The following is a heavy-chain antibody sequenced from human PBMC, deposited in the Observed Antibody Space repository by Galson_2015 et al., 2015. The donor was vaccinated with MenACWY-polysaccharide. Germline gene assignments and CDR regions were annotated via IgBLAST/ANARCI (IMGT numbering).Heavy chain of an antibody. CDR2: ISGSGGST. Sequence: SLRLSCAASGFTFSSYAMSWVRQAPGKGLEWVSAISGSGGSTYYADSVKGRFTISRDNSKNTLYLQMNSLRAEDTAVYYCAKGDGVDIVLMVYGERYFYYVMDVWGQGTTVTVSS. V-gene: IGHV3-23*01. CDR1: GFTFSSYA. CDR3: AKGDGVDIVLMVYGERYFYYVMDV. J-gene: IGHJ6*02. D-gene: IGHD2-8*01.